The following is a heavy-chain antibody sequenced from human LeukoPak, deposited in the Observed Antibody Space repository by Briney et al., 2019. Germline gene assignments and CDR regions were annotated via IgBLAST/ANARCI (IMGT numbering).Heavy chain of an antibody. J-gene: IGHJ2*01. CDR1: GGSFSGYY. CDR3: ARDGYCSSTSCYVDWYFDL. CDR2: INHSGST. Sequence: PSETLSLTCAVYGGSFSGYYWSWIRQPPGKGLEWIGEINHSGSTNYNPSLKSRVTISVDTSKNQFSLKLSSVTAADTAVYYCARDGYCSSTSCYVDWYFDLWGRGTLVTVSS. V-gene: IGHV4-34*01. D-gene: IGHD2-2*03.